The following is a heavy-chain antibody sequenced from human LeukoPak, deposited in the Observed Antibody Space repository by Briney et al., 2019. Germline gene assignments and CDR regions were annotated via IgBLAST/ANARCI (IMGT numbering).Heavy chain of an antibody. J-gene: IGHJ3*02. D-gene: IGHD1-26*01. V-gene: IGHV3-74*01. CDR3: VRYGRYRDFDI. CDR2: INSDVSPT. Sequence: GGSLRLSCAASGFTSSAYWMHWVRQVPGKGLVWVSRINSDVSPTNYADSVKGRFTISRDNAKNTIYLQMNSRRAEDKAVYYCVRYGRYRDFDIWGPGTVVTVCS. CDR1: GFTSSAYW.